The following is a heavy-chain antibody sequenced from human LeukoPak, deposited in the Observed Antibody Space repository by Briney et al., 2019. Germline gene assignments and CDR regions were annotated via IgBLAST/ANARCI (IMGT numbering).Heavy chain of an antibody. CDR3: AKRGDHSNYGMDV. CDR2: MNPNSGNT. Sequence: ASVKVSCKASGYTFTTYDINWVRQATGQGLEWMGWMNPNSGNTGFAQTFQGRVTMTRDTSIITAYMELSSLRSEDTAVYYCAKRGDHSNYGMDVWGQGTTVTVSS. V-gene: IGHV1-8*01. CDR1: GYTFTTYD. J-gene: IGHJ6*02. D-gene: IGHD2-21*02.